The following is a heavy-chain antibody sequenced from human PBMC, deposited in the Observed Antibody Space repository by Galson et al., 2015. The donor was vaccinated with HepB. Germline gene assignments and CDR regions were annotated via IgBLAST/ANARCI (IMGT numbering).Heavy chain of an antibody. Sequence: TLSLTCTVSGDSISSGSFYWTWIRPPAGKGLEWVGRIHASGRTNYNPSLQSRLTMSVDTSKNQFSLNLSSVTAADTAMYYCARSGPFYDFWSGPTDYFDSWGQGILVTVSS. CDR1: GDSISSGSFY. CDR2: IHASGRT. V-gene: IGHV4-61*02. J-gene: IGHJ4*02. CDR3: ARSGPFYDFWSGPTDYFDS. D-gene: IGHD3-3*01.